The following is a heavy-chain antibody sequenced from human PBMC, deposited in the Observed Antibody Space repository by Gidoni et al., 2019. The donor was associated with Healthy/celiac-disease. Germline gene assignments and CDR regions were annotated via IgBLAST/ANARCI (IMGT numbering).Heavy chain of an antibody. Sequence: TVSGGSIRSNNYYWGWIRQPPGKGLEWIGTIYYSGSTHCNPSLKSRVTMSVDTSKNQFSLKLSSVTAADTAVYYCGRRGVRDYDSSGHFYWGQGTLVTVSS. V-gene: IGHV4-39*01. CDR2: IYYSGST. CDR3: GRRGVRDYDSSGHFY. J-gene: IGHJ4*02. D-gene: IGHD3-22*01. CDR1: GGSIRSNNYY.